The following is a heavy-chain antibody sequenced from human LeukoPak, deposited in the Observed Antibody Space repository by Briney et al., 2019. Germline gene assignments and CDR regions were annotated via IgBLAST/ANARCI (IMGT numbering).Heavy chain of an antibody. CDR1: GFTFSSYA. D-gene: IGHD3-16*02. CDR3: ATIPYDYVWGSYRRFDY. Sequence: AGGSLRLSCAASGFTFSSYAMSWVRQAPGKGLEWVSAISGSGGSTYYADSVKGRCTISRDNSKNTLSLQMNSLRAEDTAVYYCATIPYDYVWGSYRRFDYWGQGTLVTVSS. V-gene: IGHV3-23*01. J-gene: IGHJ4*02. CDR2: ISGSGGST.